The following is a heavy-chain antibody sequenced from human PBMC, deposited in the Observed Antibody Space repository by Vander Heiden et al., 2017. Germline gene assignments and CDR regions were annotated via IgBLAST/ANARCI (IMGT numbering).Heavy chain of an antibody. CDR2: VAYDGISK. V-gene: IGHV3-30-3*01. J-gene: IGHJ4*02. CDR1: GSSFSTYA. Sequence: QVQLVESGGGVVQPGRSLRLSCAGSGSSFSTYAIHWFRQSPDRGLEWVAVVAYDGISKYYAASVRGRFTISRDNSENKLYLEVNGLGPEDSALYYCAREPRQTVGVPTYYFDFWGQGTLVTVSS. D-gene: IGHD4-4*01. CDR3: AREPRQTVGVPTYYFDF.